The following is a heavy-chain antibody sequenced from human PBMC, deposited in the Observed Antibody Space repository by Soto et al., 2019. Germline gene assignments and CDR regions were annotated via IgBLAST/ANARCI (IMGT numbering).Heavy chain of an antibody. J-gene: IGHJ1*01. CDR1: GGTFSSYT. CDR3: ARDRGYCSGGSCYSERFQH. D-gene: IGHD2-15*01. Sequence: GASVKVSCKASGGTFSSYTISWVRQAPGQRLEWMGKIIPILGIANYAQKFQGRVTITADKSTSTAYMELSSLRSEDTAVYYCARDRGYCSGGSCYSERFQHWGQGTLVTVSS. V-gene: IGHV1-69*04. CDR2: IIPILGIA.